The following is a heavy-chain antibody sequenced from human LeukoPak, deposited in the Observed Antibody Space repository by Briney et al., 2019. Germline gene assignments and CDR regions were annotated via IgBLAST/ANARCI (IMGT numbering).Heavy chain of an antibody. CDR1: GFTFGSYD. CDR3: ARDRSYGAFAS. J-gene: IGHJ4*02. D-gene: IGHD1-26*01. V-gene: IGHV3-48*04. CDR2: ISGSGSTI. Sequence: GGSLRLSCAASGFTFGSYDMHWVRQAPGKGLEWVSYISGSGSTIYYADSVKGRFTISRDNAKNSLYLQMNSLRAEDTALYYCARDRSYGAFASWGQGTLVTVSS.